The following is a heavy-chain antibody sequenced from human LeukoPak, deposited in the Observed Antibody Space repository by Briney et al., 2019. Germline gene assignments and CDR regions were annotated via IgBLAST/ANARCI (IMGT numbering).Heavy chain of an antibody. D-gene: IGHD2-15*01. CDR3: AARVVAATAIDY. CDR2: INHSGST. Sequence: SETLSLTCAVYGGSFSGYYWSWIRQPPGKGLEWIGEINHSGSTNYNPSLKSRVTISVDTSKSQFSLKLSSVTAADTAVYYCAARVVAATAIDYWGQGTLVTVSS. V-gene: IGHV4-34*01. J-gene: IGHJ4*02. CDR1: GGSFSGYY.